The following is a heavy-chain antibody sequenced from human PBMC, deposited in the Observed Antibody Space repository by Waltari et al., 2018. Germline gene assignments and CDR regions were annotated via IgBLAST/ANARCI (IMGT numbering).Heavy chain of an antibody. V-gene: IGHV3-23*01. Sequence: EMQLFESGGGLVQPGGSLRLSCAASGFIFNSYALSWVRQAPGKGLEWVSAISNTGDPTYYADSVKGRFTISRDNSKNTLYLQMNSLRAEDTAVYYCARARQQLEFDYWGQGTLVTVSS. CDR1: GFIFNSYA. CDR2: ISNTGDPT. J-gene: IGHJ4*02. D-gene: IGHD6-13*01. CDR3: ARARQQLEFDY.